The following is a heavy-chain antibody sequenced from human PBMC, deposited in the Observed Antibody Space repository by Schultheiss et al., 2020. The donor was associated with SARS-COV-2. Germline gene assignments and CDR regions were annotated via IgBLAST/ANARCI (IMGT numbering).Heavy chain of an antibody. D-gene: IGHD3-10*01. V-gene: IGHV4-59*01. CDR2: IYYSGST. Sequence: TLSLTCTVSGGSISSYYWSWIRQPPGKGLEWIGYIYYSGSTNYNPSLKSRVTISVDTSKNQFSLKLSSVTAADTAVYYCARVTGSGSYYNAVFDYWGQGTLVTVSS. J-gene: IGHJ4*02. CDR1: GGSISSYY. CDR3: ARVTGSGSYYNAVFDY.